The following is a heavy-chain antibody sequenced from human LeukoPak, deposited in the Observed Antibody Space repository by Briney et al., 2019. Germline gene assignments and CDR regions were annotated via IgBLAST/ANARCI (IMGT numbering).Heavy chain of an antibody. V-gene: IGHV3-11*04. J-gene: IGHJ6*03. D-gene: IGHD3-3*01. CDR3: ARSLWSGFGKYYYYMDV. CDR1: GFTFSDYY. Sequence: GGSLRLSCAASGFTFSDYYMSWIRQAPGKGLEWVSYISSSGSTIFYADSVKGRFTISRDTAKNSLFLQMNSLRAEDTAVYYCARSLWSGFGKYYYYMDVWGKGTTVTVSS. CDR2: ISSSGSTI.